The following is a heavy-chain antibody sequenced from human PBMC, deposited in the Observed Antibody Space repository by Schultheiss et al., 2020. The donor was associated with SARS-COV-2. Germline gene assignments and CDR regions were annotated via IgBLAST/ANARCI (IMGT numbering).Heavy chain of an antibody. CDR1: GFIFSNYA. Sequence: GESLKISCAASGFIFSNYAMSWVRQAPGKGLEWVSAISGSGGSTYYADSVRGRFTISRDNSKNTLYLQINSLRAEDTAVYYCAKAAYYDFWSAYYMGVDPWGQGTLVTVSS. CDR2: ISGSGGST. V-gene: IGHV3-23*01. J-gene: IGHJ5*02. D-gene: IGHD3-3*01. CDR3: AKAAYYDFWSAYYMGVDP.